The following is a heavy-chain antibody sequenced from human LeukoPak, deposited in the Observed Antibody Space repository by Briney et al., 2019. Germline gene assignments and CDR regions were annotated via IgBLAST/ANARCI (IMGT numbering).Heavy chain of an antibody. CDR2: IYTAGTT. CDR3: ARGICSGGTCYSPGAFDF. V-gene: IGHV4-4*07. D-gene: IGHD2-15*01. Sequence: SETLSLTCTVSGGSITNYYWSWIRQPADKGLEWIGRIYTAGTTNYNPSLKSRVTMPVDTSKNQFSLNLTSVTAADTAIYYCARGICSGGTCYSPGAFDFWSQGTMVTVSS. CDR1: GGSITNYY. J-gene: IGHJ3*01.